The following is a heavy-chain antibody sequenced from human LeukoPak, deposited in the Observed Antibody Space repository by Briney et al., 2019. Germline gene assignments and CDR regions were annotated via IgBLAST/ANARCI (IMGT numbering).Heavy chain of an antibody. CDR2: ISGSGNII. J-gene: IGHJ4*02. D-gene: IGHD6-13*01. CDR1: GFTLSSYE. CDR3: ARGPVYSSIWVGRDYYFDY. V-gene: IGHV3-48*03. Sequence: GGSLRLSCAASGFTLSSYEMNWVRQAPGKGLEWVSYISGSGNIIYYADSVKGRFTISRDNAKNSLYLQMNSLRAEDTAVYYCARGPVYSSIWVGRDYYFDYWGQGTLVTVSS.